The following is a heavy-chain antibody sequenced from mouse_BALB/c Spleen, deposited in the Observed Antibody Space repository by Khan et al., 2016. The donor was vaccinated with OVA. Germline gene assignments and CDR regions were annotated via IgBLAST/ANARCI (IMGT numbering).Heavy chain of an antibody. CDR1: GYTIKDIY. J-gene: IGHJ2*01. V-gene: IGHV14-3*02. CDR3: RISTINA. CDR2: INPANGNT. Sequence: VQLQQSGAELVKPAASLKLSCTASGYTIKDIYIHWVKQRPEKGLERIGRINPANGNTKYDPKFQGKATITADTSSNTAYLQLSSLTSEDTAVYYCRISTINAWGQGTTLTVSS.